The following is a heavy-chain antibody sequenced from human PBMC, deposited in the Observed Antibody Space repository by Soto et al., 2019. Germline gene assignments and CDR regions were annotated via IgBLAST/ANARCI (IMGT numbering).Heavy chain of an antibody. CDR1: GFSYG. Sequence: GVSVRLSCAASGFSYGMHWVRQAPGKGLEWVAVISYDGSNKYYADSVKGRFTISRDISKNTLYLQMNSLRPEDTAVYYCAKQRGMSSSSPFDYWGQGT. CDR3: AKQRGMSSSSPFDY. J-gene: IGHJ4*02. D-gene: IGHD6-6*01. V-gene: IGHV3-30*18. CDR2: ISYDGSNK.